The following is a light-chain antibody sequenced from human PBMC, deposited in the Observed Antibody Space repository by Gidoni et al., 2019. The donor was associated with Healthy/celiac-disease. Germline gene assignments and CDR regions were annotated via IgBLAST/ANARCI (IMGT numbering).Light chain of an antibody. CDR3: MQALQTPRT. CDR1: HSLLHSNGYNY. V-gene: IGKV2-28*01. CDR2: FGS. Sequence: DIVMTQSPLSLSVTPGEPASISCRSSHSLLHSNGYNYLDWYLQKPVQSPQLMIYFGSNRASGVPDRFSGRGSGTDFTLKISRVEAEDVGVYYCMQALQTPRTVXQXTKVEIK. J-gene: IGKJ1*01.